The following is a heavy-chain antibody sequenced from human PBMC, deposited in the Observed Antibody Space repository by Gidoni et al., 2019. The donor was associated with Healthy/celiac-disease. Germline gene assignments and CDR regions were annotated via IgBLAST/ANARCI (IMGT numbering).Heavy chain of an antibody. Sequence: WMGWINAGNGNTKYSQKFQGRVTITRDTSASTAYMELSSLRSEDTAVYYCARERSITMNNWFDPWGQGTLVTVSS. V-gene: IGHV1-3*01. J-gene: IGHJ5*02. CDR2: INAGNGNT. CDR3: ARERSITMNNWFDP. D-gene: IGHD3-22*01.